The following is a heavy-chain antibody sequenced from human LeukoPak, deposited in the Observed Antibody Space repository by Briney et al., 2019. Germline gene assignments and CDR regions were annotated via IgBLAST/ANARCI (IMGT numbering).Heavy chain of an antibody. J-gene: IGHJ6*02. CDR1: GYSFTSYW. D-gene: IGHD6-13*01. CDR3: ARGGAAADYYYYYGMDV. Sequence: GESLKISCKGSGYSFTSYWIGWVRQMPGKGLEWMGIIYPGDSDTRYSPSFQGQVTISADKSISTAYLQWSSLKASDTAMYYCARGGAAADYYYYYGMDVWGQGTTVTVSS. CDR2: IYPGDSDT. V-gene: IGHV5-51*01.